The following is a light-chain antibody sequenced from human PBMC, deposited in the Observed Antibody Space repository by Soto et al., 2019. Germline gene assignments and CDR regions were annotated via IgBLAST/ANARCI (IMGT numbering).Light chain of an antibody. CDR1: SSDVGSYNL. J-gene: IGLJ1*01. Sequence: SALTQPASVSGSPGRSITISCTGTSSDVGSYNLVSWYQQHPGKAPKLVIYEGSKRPSGVSNRFSGSKSGNTASLTISGLQAEDEADYYCCSYAGSSTFYVFGTGTKVTVL. CDR2: EGS. V-gene: IGLV2-23*01. CDR3: CSYAGSSTFYV.